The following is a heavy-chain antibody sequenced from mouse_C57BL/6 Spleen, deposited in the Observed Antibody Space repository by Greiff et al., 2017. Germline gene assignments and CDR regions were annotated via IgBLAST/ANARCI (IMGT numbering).Heavy chain of an antibody. V-gene: IGHV2-2*01. J-gene: IGHJ2*01. CDR1: GFSLTSYG. CDR3: ARMGIYYYGSSGYFDY. CDR2: IWSGGST. D-gene: IGHD1-1*01. Sequence: VQLVESGPGLVQPSQSLSITCTVSGFSLTSYGVHWVRQSPGKGLEWLGVIWSGGSTDYNAAFISRLSISKDNSKSQVFFKMNSLQADDTAIYYCARMGIYYYGSSGYFDYWGQGTTLTVSS.